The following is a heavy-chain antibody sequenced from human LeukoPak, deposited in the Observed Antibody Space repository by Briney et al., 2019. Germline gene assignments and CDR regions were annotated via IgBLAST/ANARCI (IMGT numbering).Heavy chain of an antibody. J-gene: IGHJ6*04. V-gene: IGHV3-48*03. Sequence: GGSLRLSCAVSGFTFSSYDMNWVRQAPGKGLEWVSYISSSGSTIYYADSVKGRLTISRDNAKNSLYLQMNSLRAEDTAVYYCAELGITMIGGVWGKGTTVTISS. D-gene: IGHD3-10*02. CDR2: ISSSGSTI. CDR1: GFTFSSYD. CDR3: AELGITMIGGV.